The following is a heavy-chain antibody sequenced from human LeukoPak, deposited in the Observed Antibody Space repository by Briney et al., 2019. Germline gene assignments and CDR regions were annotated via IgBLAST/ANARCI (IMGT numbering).Heavy chain of an antibody. J-gene: IGHJ4*02. V-gene: IGHV1-69*13. CDR1: GGTFSSYA. D-gene: IGHD3-22*01. Sequence: ASVKVSCKASGGTFSSYAISWVRQAPGQGLERMGGIIPIFGTANYAQKFQGRVTITADESTSTTYMELSSLRSEDTAVYYCARRKETSGYLDYWGQGTLVTVSS. CDR2: IIPIFGTA. CDR3: ARRKETSGYLDY.